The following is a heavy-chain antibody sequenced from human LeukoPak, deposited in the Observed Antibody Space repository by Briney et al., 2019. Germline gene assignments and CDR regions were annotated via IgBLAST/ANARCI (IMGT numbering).Heavy chain of an antibody. J-gene: IGHJ4*02. CDR1: GFTFSSYA. CDR2: ISGSGGST. CDR3: AKDLPHYYDSSGYTAHY. V-gene: IGHV3-23*01. Sequence: PGRSLRLSCAASGFTFSSYAMSWVRQAPGKGLEWVSAISGSGGSTYYADSVKGRFTISRDNSKNTLYLQMNSLRAEDTAVYYCAKDLPHYYDSSGYTAHYWGQGTLVTVSS. D-gene: IGHD3-22*01.